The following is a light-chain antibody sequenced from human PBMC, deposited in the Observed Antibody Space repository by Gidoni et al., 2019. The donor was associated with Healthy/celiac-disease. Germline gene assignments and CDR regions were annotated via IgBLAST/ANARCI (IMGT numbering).Light chain of an antibody. J-gene: IGLJ1*01. CDR2: EVS. V-gene: IGLV2-8*01. CDR3: SSYAGSNNYV. Sequence: QSALTQPPSVSGSPGQSVTISCTGTSSDVGGYNYVSWYQQHPGKAPKLMIYEVSKRPSGVYDRFSGSKSGNTASLTVSGLQAEDEADYYCSSYAGSNNYVFGTGTKVTVL. CDR1: SSDVGGYNY.